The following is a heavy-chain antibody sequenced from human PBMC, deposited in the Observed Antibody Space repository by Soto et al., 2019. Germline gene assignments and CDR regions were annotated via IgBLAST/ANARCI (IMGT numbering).Heavy chain of an antibody. J-gene: IGHJ4*02. V-gene: IGHV2-26*01. CDR3: TRIYDSSGSDF. CDR2: IFSNDDK. Sequence: SGPTLVNPTXTXTLTCTVSGFSLSXXXXXXXXXRQPPGKALEWLAHIFSNDDKAYSPSLKSRLTISKDTSKSQVVLTMTNMDPVDTATYYCTRIYDSSGSDFWGQGT. CDR1: GFSLSXXXXX. D-gene: IGHD3-22*01.